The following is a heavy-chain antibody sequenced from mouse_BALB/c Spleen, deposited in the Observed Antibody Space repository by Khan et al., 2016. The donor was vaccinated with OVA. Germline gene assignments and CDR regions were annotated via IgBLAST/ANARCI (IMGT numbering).Heavy chain of an antibody. D-gene: IGHD2-5*01. CDR3: VRAGVTAPFAY. J-gene: IGHJ3*01. CDR1: GFTFSDYG. Sequence: EVELVESGGGLVQPGGSRKLSCAASGFTFSDYGMAWVRQAPGKGPEWVAFISDLAYTIYYADTVTGRFTISRENAKKILYLEMSSLRAEDTAMYYCVRAGVTAPFAYCARGTLVTVAA. CDR2: ISDLAYTI. V-gene: IGHV5-15*02.